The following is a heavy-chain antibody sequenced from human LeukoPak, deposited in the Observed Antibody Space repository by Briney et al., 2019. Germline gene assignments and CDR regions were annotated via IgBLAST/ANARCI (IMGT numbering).Heavy chain of an antibody. Sequence: KPSETLPLTCSVSDGSMGTYYWGWIRQPPGKGLEWIGYIYYSGSTTYNPSLKSRVTVSVDTSKNQFSLKLTSMTAADTAVYYCARGRLGRQHASFFDSWGQGTLVTVSS. CDR1: DGSMGTYY. D-gene: IGHD2-2*01. CDR2: IYYSGST. V-gene: IGHV4-59*08. J-gene: IGHJ4*02. CDR3: ARGRLGRQHASFFDS.